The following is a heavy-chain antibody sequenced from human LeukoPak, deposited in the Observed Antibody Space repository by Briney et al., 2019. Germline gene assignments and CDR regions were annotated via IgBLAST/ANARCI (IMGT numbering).Heavy chain of an antibody. D-gene: IGHD6-13*01. CDR1: GFTFSSYV. Sequence: PGGSLRLSCAASGFTFSSYVMHWVRQAPGKGLEWVAVISYDGSNKYYADSVKGRFTISRDNSKNTLDLQMNSLRAEDTAVYYCARAGGSSTWYVWYFQHWGQGTLVTVSS. J-gene: IGHJ1*01. V-gene: IGHV3-30-3*01. CDR3: ARAGGSSTWYVWYFQH. CDR2: ISYDGSNK.